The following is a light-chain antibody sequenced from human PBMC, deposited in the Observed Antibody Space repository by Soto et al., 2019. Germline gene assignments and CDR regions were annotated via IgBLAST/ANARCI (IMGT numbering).Light chain of an antibody. Sequence: EILVTQSPATLSLSPGERATLSCRASQNILSNLAWYQQKPGQAPSLLIYDASSRATGIPDRFSGSGSGTDFTLTISRLQTEDFAVYYCQQYGDYLVTFGQGTRLEIK. CDR2: DAS. J-gene: IGKJ5*01. V-gene: IGKV3-20*01. CDR1: QNILSN. CDR3: QQYGDYLVT.